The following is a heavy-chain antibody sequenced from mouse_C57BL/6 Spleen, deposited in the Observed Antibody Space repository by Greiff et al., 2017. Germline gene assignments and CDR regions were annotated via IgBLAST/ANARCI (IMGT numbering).Heavy chain of an antibody. D-gene: IGHD2-1*01. CDR1: GFTFSSYA. CDR2: ISDGGSYT. V-gene: IGHV5-4*01. J-gene: IGHJ3*01. CDR3: ARDGIYGNLFAY. Sequence: EVMLVESGGGLVKPGGSLKLSCAASGFTFSSYAMSWVRQTPEKRLEWVATISDGGSYTYYPDNVKGRFTISRDNAKNNLYLQMSHLKSEDTAMYYCARDGIYGNLFAYWGQGTLVTVSA.